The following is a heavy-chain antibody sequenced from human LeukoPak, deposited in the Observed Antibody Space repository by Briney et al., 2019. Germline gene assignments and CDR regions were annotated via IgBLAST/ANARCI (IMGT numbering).Heavy chain of an antibody. CDR2: IYYSGST. D-gene: IGHD2-15*01. CDR3: ARHCCSAPSKRVFDI. CDR1: GGSISSSSYY. J-gene: IGHJ3*02. V-gene: IGHV4-39*01. Sequence: SETLSLTCTVSGGSISSSSYYWGWIRQPPGKGLEWIGSIYYSGSTYYNPSLRSRVTISVDTSNNQFSLRLGSVTAADTAIYHCARHCCSAPSKRVFDIWGQGTMVTVSS.